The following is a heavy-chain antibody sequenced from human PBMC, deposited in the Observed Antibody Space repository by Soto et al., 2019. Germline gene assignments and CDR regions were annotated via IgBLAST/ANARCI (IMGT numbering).Heavy chain of an antibody. D-gene: IGHD6-13*01. Sequence: GASVKVSCKASGYTFTSYGISWVRQAPGRGLEWMGWISAYNGNTNYAQKLQGRVTMTTDTSTSTAYMELRSLRSDDTAVYYCARDRVAAAGLPPGPWGQGTLVIVSS. CDR2: ISAYNGNT. V-gene: IGHV1-18*01. J-gene: IGHJ5*02. CDR3: ARDRVAAAGLPPGP. CDR1: GYTFTSYG.